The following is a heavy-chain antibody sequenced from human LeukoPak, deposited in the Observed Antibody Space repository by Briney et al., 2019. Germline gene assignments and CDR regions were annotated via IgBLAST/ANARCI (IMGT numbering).Heavy chain of an antibody. CDR3: ARSPDILTGENFDY. D-gene: IGHD3-9*01. Sequence: ASVKVSCKASGYTFTSYAISWVRQAPGQGLEWMGWISADNGNTDYAQRFQGRVTMTTDTSTSTAYMELRSLRSDDTAVYYCARSPDILTGENFDYWGQGTLVTVSS. CDR2: ISADNGNT. CDR1: GYTFTSYA. J-gene: IGHJ4*02. V-gene: IGHV1-18*01.